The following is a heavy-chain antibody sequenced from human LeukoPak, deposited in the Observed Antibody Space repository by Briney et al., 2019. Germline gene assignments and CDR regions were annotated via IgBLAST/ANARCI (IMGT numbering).Heavy chain of an antibody. Sequence: PGGSLRLSCAASGFTFYVYAMHWVRHAPGKGLEWVSGISWNSGSIVYADSVKGRFTISRDNAKNSLYLQMNSLRAEDTALYYCAKDGDYGGNSEYFQHWGQGTLVTVSS. CDR3: AKDGDYGGNSEYFQH. J-gene: IGHJ1*01. D-gene: IGHD4-23*01. CDR1: GFTFYVYA. CDR2: ISWNSGSI. V-gene: IGHV3-9*01.